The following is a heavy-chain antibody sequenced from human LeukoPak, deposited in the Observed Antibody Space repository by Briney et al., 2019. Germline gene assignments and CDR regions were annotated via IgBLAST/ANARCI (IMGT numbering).Heavy chain of an antibody. J-gene: IGHJ5*02. V-gene: IGHV4-30-2*01. CDR2: IYHSGST. CDR3: ARGMLYYYGSGSPTLGP. D-gene: IGHD3-10*01. CDR1: GGSISSGGYS. Sequence: SETLSLTCAVSGGSISSGGYSWSWIRQPPGKGLEWIGYIYHSGSTYYNPSLKSRVTISVDRSKNQFSLKLSSVTAADTAVYYCARGMLYYYGSGSPTLGPWGQGTLVTVSS.